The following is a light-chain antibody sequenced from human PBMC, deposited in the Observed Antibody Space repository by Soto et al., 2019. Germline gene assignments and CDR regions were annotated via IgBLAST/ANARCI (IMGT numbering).Light chain of an antibody. CDR3: QHYGQFPLT. J-gene: IGKJ4*01. CDR2: DAS. V-gene: IGKV3-11*01. Sequence: DIVLTQSPATLSLSTGERATLSCRASQSVSSYLAWYQQKPGQAPRLLIYDASNRATGIPARFSGSGSGTDSALPISRLAPEDFAVYICQHYGQFPLTYGGGTKVDIK. CDR1: QSVSSY.